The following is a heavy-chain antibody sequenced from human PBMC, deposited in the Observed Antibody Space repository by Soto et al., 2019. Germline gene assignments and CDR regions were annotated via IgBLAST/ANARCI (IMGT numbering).Heavy chain of an antibody. Sequence: ASVKVSCKASGYTFTSYDINWVRQATGQGLEWMGWMNPNSGNTGYAQKFQGRATMTRNTSISTAYMELSSLRSEDTAVYYCARVDSSSWYNGASSLDIWGQGTMVTVSS. CDR3: ARVDSSSWYNGASSLDI. V-gene: IGHV1-8*01. D-gene: IGHD6-13*01. CDR2: MNPNSGNT. J-gene: IGHJ3*02. CDR1: GYTFTSYD.